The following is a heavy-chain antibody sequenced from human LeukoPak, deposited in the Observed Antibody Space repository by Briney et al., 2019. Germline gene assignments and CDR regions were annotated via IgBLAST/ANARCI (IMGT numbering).Heavy chain of an antibody. CDR1: GFTFSNAW. D-gene: IGHD5-18*01. V-gene: IGHV3-15*01. CDR2: IKSKTDGGTT. CDR3: MGGADTAMVNGPYFDY. Sequence: GGSLRLSCAASGFTFSNAWMSWVRQAPGKGLEWVGRIKSKTDGGTTDYAAPVKGRFTISRDDSQNTLYLQMNSLKTEDTAVYYCMGGADTAMVNGPYFDYWGQGTLVTVSS. J-gene: IGHJ4*02.